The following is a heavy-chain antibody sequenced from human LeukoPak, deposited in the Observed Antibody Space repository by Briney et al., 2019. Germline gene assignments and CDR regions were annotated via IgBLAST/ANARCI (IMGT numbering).Heavy chain of an antibody. J-gene: IGHJ4*02. Sequence: GGSLRLSCAASGFTFSSYWMTWVRQAPGKGLEWVASINLDGSEKNYVDSVEGRFAISRDNAKKSLFLQMNSLRDEDTAVYYCARTRLSCDCWGQGTLVTVS. CDR3: ARTRLSCDC. D-gene: IGHD2/OR15-2a*01. CDR2: INLDGSEK. V-gene: IGHV3-7*01. CDR1: GFTFSSYW.